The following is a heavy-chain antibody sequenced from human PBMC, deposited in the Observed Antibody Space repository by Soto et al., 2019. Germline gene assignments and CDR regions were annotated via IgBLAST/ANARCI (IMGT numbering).Heavy chain of an antibody. CDR3: ARDLSWGSMDV. D-gene: IGHD3-16*01. J-gene: IGHJ6*04. CDR2: ISSSSSVI. Sequence: EVQLVESGGGLVQPGGSLRLSCATSGFILSDCAMNWVRQAPGKGLEWVSYISSSSSVIDYAVSVKGRFTVSRDNARNSLYLQMNSLRAEDTAVYYCARDLSWGSMDVWGKGTTVTVSS. V-gene: IGHV3-48*01. CDR1: GFILSDCA.